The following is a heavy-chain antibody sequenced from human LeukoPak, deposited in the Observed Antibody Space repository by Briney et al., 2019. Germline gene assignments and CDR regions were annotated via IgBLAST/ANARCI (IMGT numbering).Heavy chain of an antibody. CDR1: GFLFSRYW. J-gene: IGHJ4*02. D-gene: IGHD6-19*01. Sequence: PGGSLRLSCAASGFLFSRYWMSWVRQAPGKGLEWVANIKEDGSEKYYVESMKGRFTISRDNSKNTLYLQMNSLRAEDTAVYYCAKDLGQWPPYFDYWGQGTLVTVSS. CDR2: IKEDGSEK. V-gene: IGHV3-7*01. CDR3: AKDLGQWPPYFDY.